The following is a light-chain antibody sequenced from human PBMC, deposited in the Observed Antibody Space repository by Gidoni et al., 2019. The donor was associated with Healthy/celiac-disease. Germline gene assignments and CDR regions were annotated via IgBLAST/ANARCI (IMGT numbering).Light chain of an antibody. CDR3: QQSSNWPRT. CDR1: QSVSSY. J-gene: IGKJ1*01. Sequence: EIVLTQSPATRSFSPGKRATLSSRASQSVSSYLAWYQQKPVEAPRLLIYDASNRATGIPARFSGSGSGKDFTLTISSLEAEDFAVYYCQQSSNWPRTFGQGTKVEIK. V-gene: IGKV3-11*01. CDR2: DAS.